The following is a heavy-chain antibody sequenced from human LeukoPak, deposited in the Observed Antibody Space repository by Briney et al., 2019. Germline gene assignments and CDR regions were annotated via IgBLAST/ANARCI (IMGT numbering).Heavy chain of an antibody. D-gene: IGHD5-18*01. CDR2: IIPILGMA. V-gene: IGHV1-69*04. J-gene: IGHJ4*02. Sequence: VKVSCQATGCTYSSYAISWVRQPAAKELEWVGSIIPILGMANYAQRLHDRVTITVDKSTQTLSIALNRLRADDTAVYVCAIDQGYSYGGEQWGERTLVTVS. CDR1: GCTYSSYA. CDR3: AIDQGYSYGGEQ.